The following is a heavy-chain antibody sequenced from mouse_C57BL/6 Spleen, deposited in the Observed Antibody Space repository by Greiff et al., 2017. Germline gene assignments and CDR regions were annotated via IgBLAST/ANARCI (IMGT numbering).Heavy chain of an antibody. CDR2: IDPSDSYT. J-gene: IGHJ1*03. Sequence: QVHVKQPGAELVMPGASVKLSCKASGYTFTSYWMHWVKQRPGQGLEWIGEIDPSDSYTNYNQKFKGKSTLTVDKSSSTAYMQLSSLTSEDSAVYYCARCYGSLYWYFDVWGTGTTVTVSS. CDR1: GYTFTSYW. CDR3: ARCYGSLYWYFDV. D-gene: IGHD1-1*01. V-gene: IGHV1-69*01.